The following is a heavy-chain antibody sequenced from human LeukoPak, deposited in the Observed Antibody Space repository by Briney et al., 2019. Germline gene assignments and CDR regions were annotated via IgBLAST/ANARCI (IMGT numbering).Heavy chain of an antibody. V-gene: IGHV3-13*01. CDR2: IGTAGDT. CDR1: GFTFTSYD. CDR3: ARAGYSSGWPLMSYGMDV. J-gene: IGHJ6*02. D-gene: IGHD6-19*01. Sequence: GGSLRLSCSASGFTFTSYDMHWVRQATGKGLEWVSAIGTAGDTYYAGSVKGRFTISRENAKNSLYLQMNSLRAGDTAVYYCARAGYSSGWPLMSYGMDVWGQGTTVTVSS.